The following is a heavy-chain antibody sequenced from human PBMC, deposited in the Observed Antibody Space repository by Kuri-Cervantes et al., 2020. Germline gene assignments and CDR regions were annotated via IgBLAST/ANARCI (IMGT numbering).Heavy chain of an antibody. CDR1: GFTFSSYS. Sequence: GGSLRLSCAASGFTFSSYSMNWVRQAPGKGLEWVSYISSSSSTIYYADSVKGRFTISRDNAKNSLYLQMNSLRDEDTAVYYCARDPWLLLPYGMDVWGQGTTVTDSS. CDR2: ISSSSSTI. CDR3: ARDPWLLLPYGMDV. D-gene: IGHD3-22*01. J-gene: IGHJ6*02. V-gene: IGHV3-48*02.